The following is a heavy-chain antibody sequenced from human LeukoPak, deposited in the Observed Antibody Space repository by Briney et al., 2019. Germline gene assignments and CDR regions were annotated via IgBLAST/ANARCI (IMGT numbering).Heavy chain of an antibody. CDR1: GGSISSYY. CDR2: IYYSGST. Sequence: PSETLSLTCTVSGGSISSYYWSWIRQPPGKGLEWVGYIYYSGSTNYNPSLKSRVTISVDTSKNQFSLKLSSVTAADTAVYYCARVAAYCSGGSCYSNWFDPWGQGTLVTVSS. J-gene: IGHJ5*02. CDR3: ARVAAYCSGGSCYSNWFDP. V-gene: IGHV4-59*01. D-gene: IGHD2-15*01.